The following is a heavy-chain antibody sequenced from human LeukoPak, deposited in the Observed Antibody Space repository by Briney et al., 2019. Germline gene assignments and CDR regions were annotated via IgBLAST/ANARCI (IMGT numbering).Heavy chain of an antibody. Sequence: GGSLRLSCAASGFTFDDYAMHWVRHAPGKGLEWVSGISWNSGSIGYADSVKGRFTISRDNAKNSLYLQMNSLRAEDTAVYYCAKDTMNWGAFDIWGQGTMVTVSS. CDR3: AKDTMNWGAFDI. D-gene: IGHD3-22*01. V-gene: IGHV3-9*01. CDR1: GFTFDDYA. CDR2: ISWNSGSI. J-gene: IGHJ3*02.